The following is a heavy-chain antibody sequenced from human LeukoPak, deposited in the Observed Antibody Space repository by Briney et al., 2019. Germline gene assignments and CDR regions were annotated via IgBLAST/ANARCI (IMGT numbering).Heavy chain of an antibody. V-gene: IGHV1-2*02. CDR3: ARAKGIRYFDY. CDR2: INPNSGGT. D-gene: IGHD5-18*01. CDR1: GYTFTGYF. Sequence: ASVKVSCKASGYTFTGYFIHWVRQAPGQGLEWMGWINPNSGGTNYAQKFQGRVTMTRDTSISTAYMELSRLRSDDTAVYYCARAKGIRYFDYWGQGTLVTVSS. J-gene: IGHJ4*02.